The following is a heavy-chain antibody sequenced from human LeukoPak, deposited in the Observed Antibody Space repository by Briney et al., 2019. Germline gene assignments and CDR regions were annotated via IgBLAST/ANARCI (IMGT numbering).Heavy chain of an antibody. CDR1: GGSISSSSYY. J-gene: IGHJ6*03. V-gene: IGHV4-39*07. D-gene: IGHD2-15*01. CDR3: ARGYCSGGSCYLGRGYYYYYMDV. Sequence: SETLSLTCTVSGGSISSSSYYWGWIRQPPGKGLEWIGSIYCSGSTYYNPSLKSRVTISVDTSKNQFSLKLSSVTAADTAVYYCARGYCSGGSCYLGRGYYYYYMDVWGKGTTVTVSS. CDR2: IYCSGST.